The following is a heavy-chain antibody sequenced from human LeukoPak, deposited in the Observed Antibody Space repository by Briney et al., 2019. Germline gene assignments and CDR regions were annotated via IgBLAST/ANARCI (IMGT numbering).Heavy chain of an antibody. D-gene: IGHD6-19*01. V-gene: IGHV3-23*01. CDR3: AKADGGQWPSSYYYYYMDV. J-gene: IGHJ6*03. CDR1: GFTFSSYA. Sequence: GGSLRLSCAASGFTFSSYAMSWDRQATGKGLEWVSAIVTSGDSRYYADSVKGWFTISRDNSKNTLYLQMNSLRAEDTAVYYCAKADGGQWPSSYYYYYMDVWGKGTTVTVSS. CDR2: IVTSGDSR.